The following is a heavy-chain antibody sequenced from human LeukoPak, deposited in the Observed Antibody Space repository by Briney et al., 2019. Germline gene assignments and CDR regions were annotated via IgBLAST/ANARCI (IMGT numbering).Heavy chain of an antibody. CDR3: ARVGYSYGTGGLDY. J-gene: IGHJ4*02. V-gene: IGHV4-59*01. D-gene: IGHD5-18*01. CDR1: GVSISSYY. Sequence: PSETLSLTCTVSGVSISSYYWSWIRQPPGKGLEWIGYIYYSGSTNYNPSLKSRVTISVDTSKNQFSLKLSSVTAADTAVYYCARVGYSYGTGGLDYWGQGTLVTVSS. CDR2: IYYSGST.